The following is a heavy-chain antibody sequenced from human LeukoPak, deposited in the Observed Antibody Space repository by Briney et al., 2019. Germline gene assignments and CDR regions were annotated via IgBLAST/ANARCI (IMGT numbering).Heavy chain of an antibody. J-gene: IGHJ3*02. CDR1: GFTFSSYS. CDR2: ISSSSSYI. CDR3: ARDQGYSNRRDAFDI. Sequence: GGSLRLSCAASGFTFSSYSMNWVRQAPGKGLEWVSSISSSSSYIYYADSVKGRFTISRDNAKNSLYLQMNSLRAEDTAVYYCARDQGYSNRRDAFDIWGQGTMVTVSS. V-gene: IGHV3-21*01. D-gene: IGHD4-11*01.